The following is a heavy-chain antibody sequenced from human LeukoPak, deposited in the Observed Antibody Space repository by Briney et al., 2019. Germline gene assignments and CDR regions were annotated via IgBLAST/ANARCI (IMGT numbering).Heavy chain of an antibody. D-gene: IGHD1-26*01. J-gene: IGHJ4*02. CDR3: ARDGGSYGGGYFDY. CDR2: IWYDGSNK. V-gene: IGHV3-33*01. Sequence: PGRSLRLSCAASGFTFSSYGMHWGRQAPGKGLEWVAVIWYDGSNKYYADSVKGRFTISRDNSKNTLYLQMNSLRAEDTAVYYCARDGGSYGGGYFDYWGRGTLVTVSS. CDR1: GFTFSSYG.